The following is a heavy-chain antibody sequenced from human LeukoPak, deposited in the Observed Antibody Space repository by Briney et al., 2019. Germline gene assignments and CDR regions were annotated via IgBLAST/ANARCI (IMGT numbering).Heavy chain of an antibody. CDR1: GFTFSTYA. CDR3: AKDLTVTTLFDY. Sequence: PGGSLRLSCAASGFTFSTYAMSWVRQAPGKGLEWDSGIIGSGGSTYYADSVKGRFTISRDNSKNTLYLQMNSLRAEDTAVYYCAKDLTVTTLFDYWGQGTLVTVSS. D-gene: IGHD4-17*01. J-gene: IGHJ4*02. V-gene: IGHV3-23*01. CDR2: IIGSGGST.